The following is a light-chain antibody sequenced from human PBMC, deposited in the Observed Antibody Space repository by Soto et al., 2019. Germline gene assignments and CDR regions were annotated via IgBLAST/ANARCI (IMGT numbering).Light chain of an antibody. CDR2: DVI. V-gene: IGLV2-11*01. J-gene: IGLJ1*01. Sequence: QSALTQPRSVSGSPGQSVTISCTGTSSDVGGYNYVSWYQQHPGKAPKLMIYDVIKRPSGVPDRFSGSKFGNTASLTISGLQAEDEADYYCCSYAGSYPLVFGSGTKLTVL. CDR3: CSYAGSYPLV. CDR1: SSDVGGYNY.